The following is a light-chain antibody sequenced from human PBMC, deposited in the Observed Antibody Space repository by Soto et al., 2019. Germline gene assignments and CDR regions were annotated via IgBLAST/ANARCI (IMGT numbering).Light chain of an antibody. CDR2: GAS. CDR3: QEYNNWPIT. Sequence: EIVMTQAPATLSVSPGERATLSCRASQSVSSILAWYQQKPGQAPRIVIYGASTRATGIPARFSGSGSGTEFTLNISSLQSEDFAVYYYQEYNNWPITCGGGTKVEIK. J-gene: IGKJ4*01. CDR1: QSVSSI. V-gene: IGKV3D-15*01.